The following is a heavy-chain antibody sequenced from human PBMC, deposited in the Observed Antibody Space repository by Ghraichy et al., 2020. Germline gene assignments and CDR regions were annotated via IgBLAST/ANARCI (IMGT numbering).Heavy chain of an antibody. CDR1: GGSISSSSYY. Sequence: GSLRLSCTVSGGSISSSSYYWGWIRQPPGKGLEWIGSIYYSGSTYYNPSLKSRVTISVDTSKNQFSLKLSSVTAADTAVYYCARDYGYDGDYWGQGTLVTVSS. V-gene: IGHV4-39*07. D-gene: IGHD5-12*01. CDR3: ARDYGYDGDY. CDR2: IYYSGST. J-gene: IGHJ4*02.